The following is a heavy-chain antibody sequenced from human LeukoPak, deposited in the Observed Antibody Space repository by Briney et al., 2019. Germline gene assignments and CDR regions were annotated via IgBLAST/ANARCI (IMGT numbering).Heavy chain of an antibody. CDR2: ISGGGETT. CDR1: GFDFGGACG. J-gene: IGHJ4*02. D-gene: IGHD6-19*01. Sequence: GDSLRLSCATSGFDFGGACGMGWVRQAPEKGLEWVSTISGGGETTHYADSVKGRLTISRDNARNAMYLQIDRLRREDTARYYCVREAGCGWPLDYWGRGTLVTVSS. V-gene: IGHV3-23*01. CDR3: VREAGCGWPLDY.